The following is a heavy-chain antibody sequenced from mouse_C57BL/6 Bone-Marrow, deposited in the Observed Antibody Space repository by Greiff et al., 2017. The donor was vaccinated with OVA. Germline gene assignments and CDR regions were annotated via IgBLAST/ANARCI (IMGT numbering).Heavy chain of an antibody. D-gene: IGHD1-1*01. Sequence: EVQLQQSGAELVRPGASVKLSCTASGFNIKDDYMHWVKQRPEQGLEWIGWIDPENGDTEYASKFQGKATITADTSSNTAYLQLSSLTSEDTDVYYCTTLLLTYWGQGTLVTVSA. CDR3: TTLLLTY. J-gene: IGHJ3*01. CDR1: GFNIKDDY. V-gene: IGHV14-4*01. CDR2: IDPENGDT.